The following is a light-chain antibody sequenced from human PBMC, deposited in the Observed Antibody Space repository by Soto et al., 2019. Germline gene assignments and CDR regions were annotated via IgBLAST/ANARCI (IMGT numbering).Light chain of an antibody. CDR2: DDS. CDR3: SSYAGSEVV. J-gene: IGLJ2*01. CDR1: NIGTKS. Sequence: SYELTQPPSVSMAPGQTARITCGGNNIGTKSVHWYQQKPGQAPVLVVFDDSDRPSGIPERFSGSNSGNTASLTVSGLQAEDEADYYCSSYAGSEVVFGGGTKLTVL. V-gene: IGLV3-21*02.